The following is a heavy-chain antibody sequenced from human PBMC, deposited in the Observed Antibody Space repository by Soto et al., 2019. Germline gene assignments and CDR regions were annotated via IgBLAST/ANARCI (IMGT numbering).Heavy chain of an antibody. J-gene: IGHJ4*02. CDR1: GFTFTNAW. CDR3: TTDSYSTIIIVRFDY. V-gene: IGHV3-15*07. D-gene: IGHD3-22*01. Sequence: GGSLRLSCAASGFTFTNAWINWVRQAPGKGLEWVGRIKSKTDGGTTDYAEPVKGRFAISRDDPNNMVYLQMNSLKIEDTAVYYCTTDSYSTIIIVRFDYWGQGTLVTVS. CDR2: IKSKTDGGTT.